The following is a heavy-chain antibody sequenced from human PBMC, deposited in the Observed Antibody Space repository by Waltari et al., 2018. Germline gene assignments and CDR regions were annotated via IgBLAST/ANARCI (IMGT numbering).Heavy chain of an antibody. Sequence: QVQLVQSGAEVKKPGSSVKVSCKASGGTFSSYAISWVRQAPGQGLEWMGRISPIFGTANYAQKCQGRVTITADKSTSTAYMELSSLRSEDTAVYYCAREGVYVVVPAAIGLFNAFDIWGQGTMVTVSS. J-gene: IGHJ3*02. CDR1: GGTFSSYA. V-gene: IGHV1-69*08. CDR2: ISPIFGTA. D-gene: IGHD2-2*01. CDR3: AREGVYVVVPAAIGLFNAFDI.